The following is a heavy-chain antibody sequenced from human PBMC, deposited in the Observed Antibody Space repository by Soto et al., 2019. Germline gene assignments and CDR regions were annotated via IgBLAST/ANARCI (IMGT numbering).Heavy chain of an antibody. V-gene: IGHV3-72*01. CDR1: GFTFSDHY. CDR3: ARASPYYDFWSGNDYYYYMDV. CDR2: TRNKANSYTT. Sequence: PGGSLRLSCAASGFTFSDHYMDWVRQAPGKGLEWVGRTRNKANSYTTEYAASVKGRFTISRDDSKNSLYLQMNSLKTEDTAVYYCARASPYYDFWSGNDYYYYMDVWGKGTTVTVSS. J-gene: IGHJ6*03. D-gene: IGHD3-3*01.